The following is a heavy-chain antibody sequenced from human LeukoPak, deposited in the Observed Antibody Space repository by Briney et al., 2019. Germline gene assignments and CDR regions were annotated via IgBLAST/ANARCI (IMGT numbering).Heavy chain of an antibody. V-gene: IGHV3-33*01. J-gene: IGHJ4*02. D-gene: IGHD5-24*01. CDR3: ARDDGPNDS. Sequence: GGSLRLSCAASGFTFSRFGMHWVRQAPGKGLECVAVIWFDGSNKYYGDSVKGRFTISRDNSKNTVYLQMNSLRVEDTAVYYCARDDGPNDSWGPASLLTVSS. CDR1: GFTFSRFG. CDR2: IWFDGSNK.